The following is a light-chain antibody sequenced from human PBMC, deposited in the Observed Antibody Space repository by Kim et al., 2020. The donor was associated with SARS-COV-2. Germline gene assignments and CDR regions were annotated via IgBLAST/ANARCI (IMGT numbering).Light chain of an antibody. V-gene: IGLV6-57*02. CDR3: QSYDSSNHVV. J-gene: IGLJ2*01. CDR1: SGSIGTNC. Sequence: TGGSGSIGTNCGQWYQKRPGRAPTTVIYEDNQRPSGVPDRFSGSIDRSANSAALTISGLKTEDEADYYCQSYDSSNHVVFGGGTKLTVL. CDR2: EDN.